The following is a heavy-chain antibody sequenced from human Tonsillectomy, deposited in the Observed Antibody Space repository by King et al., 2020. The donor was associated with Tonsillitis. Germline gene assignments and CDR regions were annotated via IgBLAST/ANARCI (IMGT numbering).Heavy chain of an antibody. V-gene: IGHV3-30*04. Sequence: VQLVESGGGVVQPGRSLRLSCRDSGFAFRVQYLHWVRQAPGKGLEWVASLSYDGKTEHYADSVKGRFTISRDKSKNTLFLQIGGLRLEDTAVYYCAVEGLTPASDAFDLWGQGTTVVVSA. D-gene: IGHD2-2*01. CDR1: GFAFRVQY. CDR3: AVEGLTPASDAFDL. J-gene: IGHJ3*01. CDR2: LSYDGKTE.